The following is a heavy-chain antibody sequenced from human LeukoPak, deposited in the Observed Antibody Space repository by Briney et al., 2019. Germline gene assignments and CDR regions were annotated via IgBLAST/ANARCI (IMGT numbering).Heavy chain of an antibody. CDR3: ARVYSAYWYSAY. Sequence: GGSLRLSCAASGFTFSNYAMHWVRQAPGKGPEWVAVISGDGSRIHHADSVKGRFTISRDNSKNTLYLQMNSLRTEDTAVYYCARVYSAYWYSAYWGQGALVTVSS. D-gene: IGHD1-26*01. CDR1: GFTFSNYA. V-gene: IGHV3-30*04. CDR2: ISGDGSRI. J-gene: IGHJ4*02.